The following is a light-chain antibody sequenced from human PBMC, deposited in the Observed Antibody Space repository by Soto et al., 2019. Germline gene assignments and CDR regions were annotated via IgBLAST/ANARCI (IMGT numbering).Light chain of an antibody. CDR1: QSVSSNY. CDR2: GTS. V-gene: IGKV3-20*01. J-gene: IGKJ1*01. CDR3: QQYGSSPQKT. Sequence: ESVLTQSAGSLSLSPGERATLSCRASQSVSSNYLAWYQQKPGQAPRLLIYGTSIRATGIPDRFSGSGSGTDFTLTISRLEAEDFAVYYCQQYGSSPQKTFGQGTKVEIK.